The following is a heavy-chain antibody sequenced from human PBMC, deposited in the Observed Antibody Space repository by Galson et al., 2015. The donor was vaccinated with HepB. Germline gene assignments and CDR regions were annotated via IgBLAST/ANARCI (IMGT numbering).Heavy chain of an antibody. J-gene: IGHJ4*02. CDR2: INSDGSST. D-gene: IGHD3-9*01. CDR3: ARKTGGYFDWAFDY. CDR1: GFTFSSYW. Sequence: SLRLSCAASGFTFSSYWMHWVRQAPGKGLVWVSRINSDGSSTSYADSVKGRFTISRDNAKNTLYLQMNSLRAEDTAVYYCARKTGGYFDWAFDYWGQGTLVTVSS. V-gene: IGHV3-74*01.